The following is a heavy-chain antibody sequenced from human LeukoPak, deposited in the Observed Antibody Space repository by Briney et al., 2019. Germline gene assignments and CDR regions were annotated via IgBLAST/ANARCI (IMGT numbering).Heavy chain of an antibody. D-gene: IGHD6-19*01. V-gene: IGHV4-59*08. CDR3: ARQTSGQRLAMDV. J-gene: IGHJ6*02. CDR2: IHSSETT. CDR1: GDSFNSYF. Sequence: SETLSLTCTVSGDSFNSYFWSWIRQPPGKGLEWIGYIHSSETTTYNPSLKGRVSVSLDTSKNQFSLKLTSVSAADTAVHYSARQTSGQRLAMDVWGQGTTVTVS.